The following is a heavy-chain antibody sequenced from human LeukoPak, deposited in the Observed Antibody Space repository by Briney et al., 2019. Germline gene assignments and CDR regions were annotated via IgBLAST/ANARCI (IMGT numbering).Heavy chain of an antibody. J-gene: IGHJ4*02. CDR2: INPNRGGT. CDR3: ARHPGSSRWHLDY. V-gene: IGHV1-2*02. D-gene: IGHD6-13*01. CDR1: GYTFTGHY. Sequence: ASVKVSCKASGYTFTGHYIYWVRQAPGQGLEWLGWINPNRGGTDYAQNFQGRVTMTRDTSISTAYMELSRLRSDDTAMYFCARHPGSSRWHLDYWGQGTLVTVSS.